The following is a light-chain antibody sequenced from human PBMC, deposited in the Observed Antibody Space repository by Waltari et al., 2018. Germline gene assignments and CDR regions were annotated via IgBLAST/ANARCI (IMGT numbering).Light chain of an antibody. J-gene: IGKJ2*01. V-gene: IGKV4-1*01. Sequence: DIVMTQSADSLAVSLGEGATINCKSSQCVLYSSNNKNYLAWYQQKPGQPPKLLLCWVSTRESGVPDRFSGSGSGTDFTLTSSSLQAEDVAVYYCQQYYSTPYTFGQGTKLEIK. CDR1: QCVLYSSNNKNY. CDR2: WVS. CDR3: QQYYSTPYT.